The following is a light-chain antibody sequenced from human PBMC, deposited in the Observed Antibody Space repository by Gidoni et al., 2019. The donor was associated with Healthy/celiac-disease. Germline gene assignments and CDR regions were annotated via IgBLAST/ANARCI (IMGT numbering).Light chain of an antibody. CDR1: SSDAGGYNY. Sequence: QSALTQPASVSGSPGQSITISCTGISSDAGGYNYFSWYQHHPGKAPQLMIYEVSNRPSGVSNRFSGSKSGNTASLTISGLQAEDEAHYYCSSYTSNTNVIFGGGTKLTVL. J-gene: IGLJ2*01. CDR3: SSYTSNTNVI. CDR2: EVS. V-gene: IGLV2-14*01.